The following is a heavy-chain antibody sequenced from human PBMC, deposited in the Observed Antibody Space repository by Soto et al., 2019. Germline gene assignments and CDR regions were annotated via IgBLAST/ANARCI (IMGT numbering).Heavy chain of an antibody. CDR3: AKDPYNWNYFPRYYYYYYGMDV. J-gene: IGHJ6*02. Sequence: QVQLVESGGGVVQPGRSLRLSCAASGFTFSSYGMHWVRQAPGKGLEWVAVISYDGSNKYYADSVKGRFTISRDNSKNTLYLQMNSLRAEDTAVYYCAKDPYNWNYFPRYYYYYYGMDVWGQGTTVTVSS. CDR1: GFTFSSYG. V-gene: IGHV3-30*18. CDR2: ISYDGSNK. D-gene: IGHD1-7*01.